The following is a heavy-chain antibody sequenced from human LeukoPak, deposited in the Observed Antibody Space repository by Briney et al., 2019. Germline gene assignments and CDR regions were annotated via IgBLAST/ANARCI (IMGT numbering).Heavy chain of an antibody. CDR1: GFTFGSYA. D-gene: IGHD1-7*01. V-gene: IGHV3-30-3*01. CDR2: MSFDGTHI. CDR3: ARARMWNYVRYFDS. Sequence: GRSLRLSCAASGFTFGSYAMHWVRQAPGKGLEWVAVMSFDGTHIYYADSVKGRFTISRDNAKNLLYLQMNSLRAEDSAVYYCARARMWNYVRYFDSWGQGTLVTVSS. J-gene: IGHJ4*02.